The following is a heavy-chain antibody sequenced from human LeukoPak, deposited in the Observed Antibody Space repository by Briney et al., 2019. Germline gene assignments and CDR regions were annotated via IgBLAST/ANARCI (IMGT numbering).Heavy chain of an antibody. CDR2: IYHSGST. J-gene: IGHJ6*03. CDR1: GGSISSGGYY. CDR3: ARGTRFLEWLSRTLYYYYMDV. V-gene: IGHV4-30-2*01. D-gene: IGHD3-3*01. Sequence: SQTLSLTCTVSGGSISSGGYYWSWIRQPPGKGLEWIGYIYHSGSTYYNSSLKSRVTISVDRSKNQFSLKLSSVTAADTAVYYCARGTRFLEWLSRTLYYYYMDVWGKGTTVTVSS.